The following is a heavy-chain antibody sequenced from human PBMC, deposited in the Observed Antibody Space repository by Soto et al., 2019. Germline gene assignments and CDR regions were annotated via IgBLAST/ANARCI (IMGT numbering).Heavy chain of an antibody. V-gene: IGHV4-31*03. J-gene: IGHJ5*02. D-gene: IGHD3-10*01. Sequence: QVQLQESGPGLVRPSQTLSLSCTVSGGSNSNSANHWSWIRQHPGEGLEWIGYIYYSGGTYYSPSLKGRVTMSIDASKNQFSLKLSSVTAADTAVYYCAKGVRGVPNWFDPWGQGTLVTVSS. CDR3: AKGVRGVPNWFDP. CDR1: GGSNSNSANH. CDR2: IYYSGGT.